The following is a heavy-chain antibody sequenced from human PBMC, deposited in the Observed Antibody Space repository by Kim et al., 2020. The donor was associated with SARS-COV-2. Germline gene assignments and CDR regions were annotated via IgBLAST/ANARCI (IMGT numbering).Heavy chain of an antibody. CDR3: AREKVGSITIFGVVIRYGMDV. CDR2: IYSGGST. V-gene: IGHV3-53*01. J-gene: IGHJ6*02. D-gene: IGHD3-3*01. Sequence: GGSLRLSCAASGFTVSSNYMSWVRQAPGKGLEWVSVIYSGGSTNYAESVKGRFTISRDNSKNTLYLQMNSLRAEDTAVYYCAREKVGSITIFGVVIRYGMDVWGQGTTVTVSS. CDR1: GFTVSSNY.